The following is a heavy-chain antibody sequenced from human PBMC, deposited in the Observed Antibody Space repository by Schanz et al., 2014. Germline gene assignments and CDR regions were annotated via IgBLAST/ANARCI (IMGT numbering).Heavy chain of an antibody. D-gene: IGHD6-13*01. Sequence: EVQLLESGGGLVQPGGSLRLSCVASGFTFFGSFAMSWVRQAPGKGLEWVSGMSGSGSTADYADSVKGRFTISRDNSNNTVYLQMNTLRAEDTAVYYCARSGSSNWYFFDSWGQGTLVAVSP. J-gene: IGHJ4*02. CDR3: ARSGSSNWYFFDS. CDR2: MSGSGSTA. CDR1: GFTFFGSFA. V-gene: IGHV3-23*01.